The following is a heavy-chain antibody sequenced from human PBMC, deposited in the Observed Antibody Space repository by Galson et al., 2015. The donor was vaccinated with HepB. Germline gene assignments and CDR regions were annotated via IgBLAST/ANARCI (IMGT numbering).Heavy chain of an antibody. V-gene: IGHV4/OR15-8*02. Sequence: LTCVVSGGSIRTEDWWSWVRQSPGKRLEWIGQIYHSGDVNYNPSLTSRVIMSVDTSKNQFSLRLNSVTAADTAIYYCARDWIRDGASYYFDYWGQGTLVTISS. CDR3: ARDWIRDGASYYFDY. CDR1: GGSIRTEDW. CDR2: IYHSGDV. J-gene: IGHJ4*02. D-gene: IGHD5-24*01.